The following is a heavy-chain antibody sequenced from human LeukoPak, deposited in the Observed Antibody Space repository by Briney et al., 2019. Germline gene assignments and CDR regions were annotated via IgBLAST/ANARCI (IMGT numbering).Heavy chain of an antibody. D-gene: IGHD3-22*01. J-gene: IGHJ5*02. CDR1: GGPISSGDYY. Sequence: SQTLSLTCTVSGGPISSGDYYWSWIRQPPGKGLEWIGYIYYSGSTYYNPSLKSRVTISVDTSKNQFSLKLSSVTAADTAVYYCDRGSYYYDSSGYYHWFDPWGQGTLVTVSS. CDR2: IYYSGST. V-gene: IGHV4-30-4*01. CDR3: DRGSYYYDSSGYYHWFDP.